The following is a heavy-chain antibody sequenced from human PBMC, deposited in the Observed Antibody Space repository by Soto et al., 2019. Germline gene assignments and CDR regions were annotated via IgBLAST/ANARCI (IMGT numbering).Heavy chain of an antibody. Sequence: SETLSLTCTVSNGSVSSGTYSWSWVRQPPGKGLEWIGYIYYSGTTYYTPSLKSRLTTSMDRANDHFSLNLTSVTAADTAVYFCARGHYYYGMDVWGQGITVTVSS. CDR1: NGSVSSGTYS. J-gene: IGHJ6*02. V-gene: IGHV4-30-2*01. CDR2: IYYSGTT. CDR3: ARGHYYYGMDV.